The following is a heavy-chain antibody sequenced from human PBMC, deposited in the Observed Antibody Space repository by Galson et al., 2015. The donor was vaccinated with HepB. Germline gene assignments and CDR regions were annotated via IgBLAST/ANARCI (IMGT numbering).Heavy chain of an antibody. CDR2: IYPGDSDT. J-gene: IGHJ6*02. CDR3: ARHLSTVTTRGLYYYYGMDV. CDR1: GYSFTSYW. V-gene: IGHV5-51*01. D-gene: IGHD4-17*01. Sequence: QSGAEVKKPGKSLKISCKGSGYSFTSYWIGWVRQMPGKGLEWMGIIYPGDSDTRYSPSFQGQVTISADKSISTAYLQWSSLKASDTAMYYCARHLSTVTTRGLYYYYGMDVWGQGTTVTVSS.